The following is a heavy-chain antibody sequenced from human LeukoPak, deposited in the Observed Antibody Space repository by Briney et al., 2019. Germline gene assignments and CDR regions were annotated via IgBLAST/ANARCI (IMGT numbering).Heavy chain of an antibody. CDR3: AKQLGYCSDGSCYFPY. Sequence: GGSLRLSCSASGFTFSSYAMHWVRQAPGKGLEYVSAINSNGGSTYYADSVQGRFTISRDNSKSTLCLQMNSLRAEDTAVYYCAKQLGYCSDGSCYFPYWGQGTLVTVSS. D-gene: IGHD2-15*01. V-gene: IGHV3-64*04. CDR2: INSNGGST. CDR1: GFTFSSYA. J-gene: IGHJ4*02.